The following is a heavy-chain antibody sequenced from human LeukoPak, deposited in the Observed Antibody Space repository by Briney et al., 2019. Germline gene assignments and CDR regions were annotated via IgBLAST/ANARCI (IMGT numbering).Heavy chain of an antibody. CDR2: LCPGVST. Sequence: HPSETLSLTCTVSGGPIYSYYWSWIRQTAGKGLEWIGRLCPGVSTNYNPSLKSRVTMSVDTSKNQFALKLSAVTAADTAVYYCARLKFYDSTGYSPGHYMDVWGKGTTVTVSS. D-gene: IGHD3-22*01. J-gene: IGHJ6*03. CDR3: ARLKFYDSTGYSPGHYMDV. CDR1: GGPIYSYY. V-gene: IGHV4-4*07.